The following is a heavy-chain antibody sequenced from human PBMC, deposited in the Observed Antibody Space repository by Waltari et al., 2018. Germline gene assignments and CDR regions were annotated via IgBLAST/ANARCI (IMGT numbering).Heavy chain of an antibody. CDR3: ARFRFLEWLPGGGMDV. CDR2: IYTSGST. CDR1: GGSLSSYY. D-gene: IGHD3-3*01. J-gene: IGHJ6*02. V-gene: IGHV4-4*07. Sequence: QVQLLESGPGLVKPSETLSLTCTVSGGSLSSYYWSWIRPPAGKGLEWIGRIYTSGSTNYNPSLKSRVTISVDKSKNQFSLKLSSVTAADTAVYYCARFRFLEWLPGGGMDVWGQGTTVTVSS.